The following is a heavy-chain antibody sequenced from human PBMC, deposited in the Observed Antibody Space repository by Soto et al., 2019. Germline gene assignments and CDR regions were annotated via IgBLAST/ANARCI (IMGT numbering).Heavy chain of an antibody. CDR2: IVVGSGNT. Sequence: RASVKVSFKASGFTFTSSAVQWVRQARGQRLEWIGWIVVGSGNTNYAQKFQERVTITRDMSTSTAYMELSSLRSEDTAVYYCAAGYDFWSGYYLTSQNYYYGMDVWGQGTTVTVSS. CDR3: AAGYDFWSGYYLTSQNYYYGMDV. V-gene: IGHV1-58*01. CDR1: GFTFTSSA. J-gene: IGHJ6*02. D-gene: IGHD3-3*01.